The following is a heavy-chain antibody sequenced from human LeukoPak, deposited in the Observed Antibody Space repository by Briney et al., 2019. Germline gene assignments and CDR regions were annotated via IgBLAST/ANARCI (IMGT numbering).Heavy chain of an antibody. Sequence: SETLSLTCTVSGGSLSSYYWSWIRQPAGKGLEWIGRIYTSGSTTYHPSLQSRITMSVDTPTNQFSLKLSSVTAADTAVYYCARDHGRYYDSSGSTTGSYMDVWGKGTTVTVSS. D-gene: IGHD3-22*01. CDR2: IYTSGST. CDR3: ARDHGRYYDSSGSTTGSYMDV. J-gene: IGHJ6*03. V-gene: IGHV4-4*07. CDR1: GGSLSSYY.